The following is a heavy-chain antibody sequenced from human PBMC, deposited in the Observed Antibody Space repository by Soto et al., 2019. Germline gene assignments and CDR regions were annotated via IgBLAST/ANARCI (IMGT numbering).Heavy chain of an antibody. CDR3: ARTPYSGRYPWYFDH. Sequence: PGGSLRLSCAASGFTVNTNYMSWVRQAPGKGLEWVSIIYISGSTFHADFVKGRFTISRDNSENTIYLQMGNLRVEDTAVYYCARTPYSGRYPWYFDHWGQGTPVTVSS. J-gene: IGHJ4*02. CDR2: IYISGST. V-gene: IGHV3-66*01. CDR1: GFTVNTNY. D-gene: IGHD1-26*01.